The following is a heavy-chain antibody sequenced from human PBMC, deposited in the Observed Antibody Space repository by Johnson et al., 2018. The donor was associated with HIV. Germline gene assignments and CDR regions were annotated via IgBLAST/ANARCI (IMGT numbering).Heavy chain of an antibody. Sequence: QVQLVESGGGVVQPGRSLRLSCAASGFTFSSYGMYWVRQAPGKGLEWVALIWYDGSNKYYADSVKGRFTISRDNSKNTLYLQMNSLLPEDTAVYYCAKDFGSRSWHAFDVWGQGTMVTVSS. J-gene: IGHJ3*01. D-gene: IGHD6-13*01. V-gene: IGHV3-30*18. CDR2: IWYDGSNK. CDR1: GFTFSSYG. CDR3: AKDFGSRSWHAFDV.